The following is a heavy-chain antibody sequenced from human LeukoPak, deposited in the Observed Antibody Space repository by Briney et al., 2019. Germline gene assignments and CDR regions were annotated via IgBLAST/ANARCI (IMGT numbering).Heavy chain of an antibody. CDR2: ISSSSSYI. CDR3: ARSIAAAVYFDY. V-gene: IGHV3-21*01. D-gene: IGHD6-13*01. J-gene: IGHJ4*02. CDR1: GFTFSSYS. Sequence: PGGSLRLSCAASGFTFSSYSMNWARQAPGKGLEWVSSISSSSSYIYYADSVKGRFTISRDNAKNSLYLQMNSLRAEDTAVYYCARSIAAAVYFDYWGQGTLVTVSS.